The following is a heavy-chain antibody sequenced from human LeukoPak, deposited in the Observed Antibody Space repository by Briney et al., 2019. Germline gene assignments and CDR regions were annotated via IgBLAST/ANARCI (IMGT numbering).Heavy chain of an antibody. D-gene: IGHD3-22*01. J-gene: IGHJ3*02. CDR1: GGSISSYY. Sequence: SETLSLTCTVSGGSISSYYWSWVRQPPGKGLEWDGYIYYSGSTNYNPSLKSRVTISVDTSRNQFSLKLSSVTAADTAVYYCARDSETYYYASSGYPSIAFDIWGQGTMVTVSS. CDR3: ARDSETYYYASSGYPSIAFDI. V-gene: IGHV4-59*01. CDR2: IYYSGST.